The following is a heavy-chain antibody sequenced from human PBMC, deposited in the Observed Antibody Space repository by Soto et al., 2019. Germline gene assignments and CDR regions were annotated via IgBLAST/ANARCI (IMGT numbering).Heavy chain of an antibody. V-gene: IGHV1-18*01. CDR3: ARGGTPTDY. Sequence: QVQLVQSGAEVKKPGASVKVSCKASGYTFTNFGISWVRQAPGQGLEWMGWISAYNGNTNYAQKFQGRVTMTTDTSTSTADMEVRSLRFAATALYYCARGGTPTDYWGQGTLVTVSS. CDR1: GYTFTNFG. J-gene: IGHJ4*02. CDR2: ISAYNGNT. D-gene: IGHD3-16*01.